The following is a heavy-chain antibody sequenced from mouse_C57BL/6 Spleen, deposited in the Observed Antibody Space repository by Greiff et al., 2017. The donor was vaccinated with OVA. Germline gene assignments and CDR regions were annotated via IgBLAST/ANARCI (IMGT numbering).Heavy chain of an antibody. CDR2: ISGGGGNT. D-gene: IGHD1-1*01. J-gene: IGHJ1*03. CDR3: ARRPYYYGSSWYFDV. Sequence: EVMLVESGGGLVKPGGSLKLSCAASGFTFSSYTMSWVRQTPEKRLEWVATISGGGGNTYYPDSVKGRFTISRDNAKNTLYLQMSSLRSEDTALYYGARRPYYYGSSWYFDVWGTGTTVTVSS. CDR1: GFTFSSYT. V-gene: IGHV5-9*01.